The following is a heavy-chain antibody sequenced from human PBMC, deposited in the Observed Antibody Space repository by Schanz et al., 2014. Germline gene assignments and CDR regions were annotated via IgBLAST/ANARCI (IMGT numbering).Heavy chain of an antibody. CDR1: GASISFYD. Sequence: QVQLQESGPGLVKPSQTLSLTCTVSGASISFYDWNWIRQSPGKGLEWIGYIYHSGSPIYNPSLQGRVTISIDKPKNHFPVKMELVTAADTAMYFCARQGDVYRLDYWGQGTLVTVTS. CDR2: IYHSGSP. D-gene: IGHD1-26*01. V-gene: IGHV4-59*08. CDR3: ARQGDVYRLDY. J-gene: IGHJ4*02.